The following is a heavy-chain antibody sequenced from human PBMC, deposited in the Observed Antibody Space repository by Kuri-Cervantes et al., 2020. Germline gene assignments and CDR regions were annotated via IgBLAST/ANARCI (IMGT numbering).Heavy chain of an antibody. CDR2: IYPGDSDT. V-gene: IGHV5-51*01. CDR1: GYSFTNYW. CDR3: ARRLSSSSAYLDY. Sequence: KVSCKGSGYSFTNYWIVWVRQMPGKGLEWMGIIYPGDSDTRYSPSFQGQVTISADKSISTAYLQWSSLKASDTAIYYCARRLSSSSAYLDYWGQGTLVTVSS. J-gene: IGHJ4*02. D-gene: IGHD6-6*01.